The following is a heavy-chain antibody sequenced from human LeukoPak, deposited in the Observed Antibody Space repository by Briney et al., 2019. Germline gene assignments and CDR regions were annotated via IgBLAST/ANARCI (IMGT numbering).Heavy chain of an antibody. J-gene: IGHJ4*02. D-gene: IGHD3-3*01. CDR1: GFTFSSYA. V-gene: IGHV3-23*01. Sequence: GGSMRLSCGASGFTFSSYAMSWVRQAPGKGLEWVSAISGSGGSTYYADSVKGRFTISRDNSKNTLYLQMNSLRAEDTAVYYCAKDYDFWSGPYWGQGTLVTVSS. CDR3: AKDYDFWSGPY. CDR2: ISGSGGST.